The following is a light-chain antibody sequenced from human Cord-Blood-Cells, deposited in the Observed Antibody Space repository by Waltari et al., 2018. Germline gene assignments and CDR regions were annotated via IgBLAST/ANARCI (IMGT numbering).Light chain of an antibody. CDR2: AAS. CDR3: QQSYSTPFT. Sequence: DIQMTQSPYSLSASVGRRVTITCRASQSISSYLNWYQQKPGKAPKLLIYAASSLQSGVPSRFSGSGSGTDFTLTISSLQPEDFATYYCQQSYSTPFTFGPGTKVDIK. CDR1: QSISSY. J-gene: IGKJ3*01. V-gene: IGKV1-39*01.